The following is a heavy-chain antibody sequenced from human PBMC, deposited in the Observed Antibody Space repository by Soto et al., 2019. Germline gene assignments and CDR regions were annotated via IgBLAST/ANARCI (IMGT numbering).Heavy chain of an antibody. CDR3: ARAPGIAAAGTLGDAFDI. Sequence: GGSLRLSCAASGFTFSSYAMHWVRQAPGKGLEWVAVISYDGSNKYYADSVKGRFTISRDNSKNTLYLQMNSLRAEDTAVYYCARAPGIAAAGTLGDAFDIWGQGTVVTVSS. D-gene: IGHD6-13*01. CDR2: ISYDGSNK. V-gene: IGHV3-30-3*01. CDR1: GFTFSSYA. J-gene: IGHJ3*02.